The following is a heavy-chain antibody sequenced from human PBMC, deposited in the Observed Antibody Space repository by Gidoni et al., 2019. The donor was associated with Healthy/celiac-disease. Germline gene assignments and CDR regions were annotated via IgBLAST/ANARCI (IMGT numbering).Heavy chain of an antibody. Sequence: QVQLQQSGPGLVKPSQTLSLTCAISGDSVSSNRAAWNWISQSPSRGLEWLGRTYYRSKLYNDDAGSEKSRITINPDTSKSQFSLQLNSVTPEDTGVYYCARAKNYDILTGYYIRWDYYYGMDVWGQGTTVTVSS. CDR3: ARAKNYDILTGYYIRWDYYYGMDV. V-gene: IGHV6-1*01. CDR2: TYYRSKLYN. D-gene: IGHD3-9*01. CDR1: GDSVSSNRAA. J-gene: IGHJ6*02.